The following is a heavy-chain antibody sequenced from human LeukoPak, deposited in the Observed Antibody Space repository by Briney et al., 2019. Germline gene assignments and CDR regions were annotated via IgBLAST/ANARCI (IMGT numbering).Heavy chain of an antibody. CDR2: ISGSGGST. D-gene: IGHD5-12*01. CDR1: GFTFSSYA. J-gene: IGHJ4*02. CDR3: AKDGYSGYDPRGDLGDY. Sequence: GGSLRLSCAASGFTFSSYAMRWVRQAPGKGLEWVSAISGSGGSTYYADSVKGRFTISRDNSKNTLYLQMNSLRAEDTAVYYCAKDGYSGYDPRGDLGDYWGREPWSPSPQ. V-gene: IGHV3-23*01.